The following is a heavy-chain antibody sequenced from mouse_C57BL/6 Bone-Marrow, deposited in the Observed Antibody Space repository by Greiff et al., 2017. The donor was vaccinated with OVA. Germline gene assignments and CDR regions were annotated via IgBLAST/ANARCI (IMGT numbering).Heavy chain of an antibody. Sequence: DVKLQESGPGLVKPSQSLSLTCSVTGYSITSGYYWNWIRQFPGNKLEWMGYISYDGSNNYNPSLKNRISITRDTSKNQFFLKLNSVTTEDTATYYCARDRGACFAYWGQGTLVTVSA. V-gene: IGHV3-6*01. CDR3: ARDRGACFAY. J-gene: IGHJ3*01. CDR2: ISYDGSN. D-gene: IGHD3-1*01. CDR1: GYSITSGYY.